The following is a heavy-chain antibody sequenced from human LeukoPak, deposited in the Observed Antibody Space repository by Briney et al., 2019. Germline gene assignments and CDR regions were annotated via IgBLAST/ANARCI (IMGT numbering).Heavy chain of an antibody. CDR2: IYHSGST. Sequence: SGTLSLTCAVSGGSISSSNWWSWVRQPPGKGLEWIGEIYHSGSTNYNPSLKSRVTISVDKSKNQFSLKLSSVTAADTAVYHCARDLDSSSPGIDYWGQGTLVTVSS. D-gene: IGHD6-6*01. CDR1: GGSISSSNW. V-gene: IGHV4-4*02. J-gene: IGHJ4*02. CDR3: ARDLDSSSPGIDY.